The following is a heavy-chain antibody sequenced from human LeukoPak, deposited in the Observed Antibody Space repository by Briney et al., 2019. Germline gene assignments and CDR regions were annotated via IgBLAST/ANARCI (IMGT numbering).Heavy chain of an antibody. D-gene: IGHD1-26*01. J-gene: IGHJ2*01. CDR3: ATAPTNYWYFDL. V-gene: IGHV1-24*01. Sequence: ASVKVSCKVSGYTLTELSMHWVRQAPGKGLEWMGGFDPEADETIYAQKFQGRVTMTEDTSTDTAYMDLSSLRFEDTAVYYCATAPTNYWYFDLWGRGTLVTVSS. CDR1: GYTLTELS. CDR2: FDPEADET.